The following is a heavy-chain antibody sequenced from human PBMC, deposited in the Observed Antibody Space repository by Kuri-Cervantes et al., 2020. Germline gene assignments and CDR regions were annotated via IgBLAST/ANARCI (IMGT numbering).Heavy chain of an antibody. CDR2: ISYDGSNK. CDR3: ARRFDL. V-gene: IGHV3-30*03. CDR1: GFTFSSYG. Sequence: GGSLRLSCAASGFTFSSYGMHWVRQAPGKGLEWVAVISYDGSNKYYADSVKGRFTISRDNSKNTLYLQMNSLRAEDTALYYCARRFDLWGQGTMVTVSS. J-gene: IGHJ3*01.